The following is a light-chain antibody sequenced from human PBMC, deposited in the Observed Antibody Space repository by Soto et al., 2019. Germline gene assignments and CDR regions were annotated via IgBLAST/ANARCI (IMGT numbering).Light chain of an antibody. Sequence: QSALTQPASVSGSPGQSITISCTGTSSDVGGSGLVSWYQFHPGKAPTLLIYEATKRPSGISDRFSGSKSGFTASLTISGLRAEDEAEYYCCSLEGSNALVVFGGGTKLTVL. V-gene: IGLV2-23*01. CDR1: SSDVGGSGL. CDR2: EAT. CDR3: CSLEGSNALVV. J-gene: IGLJ2*01.